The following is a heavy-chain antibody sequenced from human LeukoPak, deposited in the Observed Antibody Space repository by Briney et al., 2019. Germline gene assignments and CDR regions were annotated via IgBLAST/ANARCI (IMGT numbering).Heavy chain of an antibody. CDR3: TRGSGYSYGYRPPFYYYMDV. D-gene: IGHD5-18*01. J-gene: IGHJ6*03. CDR2: ISSSGRTI. V-gene: IGHV3-48*01. Sequence: GESLRLSCAPSGITFSNYSMNWVRQAPGKGLGWVSYISSSGRTIYYADSVKGRFTISRDNAKNSLYLQMNSLRAEDTAVYYCTRGSGYSYGYRPPFYYYMDVWGKGTTVTVSS. CDR1: GITFSNYS.